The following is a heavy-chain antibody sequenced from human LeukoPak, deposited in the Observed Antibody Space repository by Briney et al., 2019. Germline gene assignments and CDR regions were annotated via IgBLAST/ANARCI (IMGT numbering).Heavy chain of an antibody. CDR1: RFTFSSYG. J-gene: IGHJ4*02. D-gene: IGHD3/OR15-3a*01. CDR3: AKDLKASVSFRFGLASHDY. Sequence: PGGSLRLSCAASRFTFSSYGMHWVRQAPGKGLEWVAFIRYDGSNKYYADSVKGRFTISRDNSKNTVYLQMNSLRAEDTAVYYCAKDLKASVSFRFGLASHDYWGQGTLVTVSS. V-gene: IGHV3-30*02. CDR2: IRYDGSNK.